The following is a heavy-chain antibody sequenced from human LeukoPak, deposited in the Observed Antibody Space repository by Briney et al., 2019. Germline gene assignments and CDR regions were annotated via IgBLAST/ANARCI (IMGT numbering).Heavy chain of an antibody. CDR2: ISGSGGGT. CDR3: AKDDSSWMRVALDY. V-gene: IGHV3-23*01. Sequence: GGSLRLSCAASGFTFSSYAMSWVRQAPGKGLEWVSAISGSGGGTYYADSVKGRFTISRDNSKNTLYLQMNSLRAEDTAVYYCAKDDSSWMRVALDYWGQGTLVTVSS. CDR1: GFTFSSYA. D-gene: IGHD6-13*01. J-gene: IGHJ4*02.